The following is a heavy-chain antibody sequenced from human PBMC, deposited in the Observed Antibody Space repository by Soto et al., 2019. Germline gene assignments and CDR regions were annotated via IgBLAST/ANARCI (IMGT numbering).Heavy chain of an antibody. D-gene: IGHD2-2*01. V-gene: IGHV3-21*01. CDR2: ISSSSSYI. J-gene: IGHJ6*03. CDR1: GFTFSSYS. CDR3: ARDGDIVVVPAALYYYYYMDV. Sequence: EVQLVESGGGLVKPGGSLRLSCAASGFTFSSYSMNWVRQAPGKGMEWVASISSSSSYIYDADSVKGRFTISRDNAKNSLYLQMNSLRAEDTAVYYCARDGDIVVVPAALYYYYYMDVWGKGTTVTVSS.